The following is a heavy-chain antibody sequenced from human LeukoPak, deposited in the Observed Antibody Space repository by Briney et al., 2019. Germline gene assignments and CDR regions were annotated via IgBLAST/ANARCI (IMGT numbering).Heavy chain of an antibody. Sequence: PGGSLRLSCAASEFTFSSYAMNWVRQSPEKGLEWVSAISGTGGSTSYADSLKGRFTISRDNSKNTVYLQMSSLTAEDTAVYYCAKERGRDYDDRAFDLWGQGTMVTVSS. CDR3: AKERGRDYDDRAFDL. J-gene: IGHJ3*01. CDR2: ISGTGGST. D-gene: IGHD3-22*01. V-gene: IGHV3-23*01. CDR1: EFTFSSYA.